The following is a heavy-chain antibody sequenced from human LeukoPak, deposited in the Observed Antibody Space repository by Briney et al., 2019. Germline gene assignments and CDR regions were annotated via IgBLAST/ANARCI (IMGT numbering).Heavy chain of an antibody. CDR1: GGSISSYY. CDR3: AKDGSFDS. V-gene: IGHV4-59*01. CDR2: MYYSGST. D-gene: IGHD3-10*01. J-gene: IGHJ4*02. Sequence: PSETLSLTCTVSGGSISSYYWSWIRQPPGKGLEWIGYMYYSGSTSYNPSLKSRVTTSVDTSKNQFSLKLSSVTAADTAVYYCAKDGSFDSWGQGTLVTVSS.